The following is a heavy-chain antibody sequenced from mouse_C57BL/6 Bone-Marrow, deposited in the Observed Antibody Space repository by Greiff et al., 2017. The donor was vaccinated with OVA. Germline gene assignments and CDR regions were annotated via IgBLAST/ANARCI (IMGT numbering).Heavy chain of an antibody. D-gene: IGHD1-1*01. V-gene: IGHV1-81*01. CDR1: GYTFTSYG. CDR3: AREILRFAY. J-gene: IGHJ3*01. Sequence: QVQLQQSGAELARPGASSNLSCKASGYTFTSYGISWVKQRTGQGLEWIGEIYPRSGNTYYNEKFKGKATLTADKSSSTAYMELRSLTSEDSAVYFCAREILRFAYWGQGTLVTVSA. CDR2: IYPRSGNT.